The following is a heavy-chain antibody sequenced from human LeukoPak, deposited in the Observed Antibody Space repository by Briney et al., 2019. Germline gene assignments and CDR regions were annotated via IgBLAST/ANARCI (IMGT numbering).Heavy chain of an antibody. D-gene: IGHD3-22*01. CDR3: AREDSNLYYYDSSGYYDY. Sequence: ASVKVSCKASGYTFTSYGISWVRQAPGQGLEWMGWINPNSGGTNYAQKFQGRVTMTRDTSISTAYMEPSRLRSDDTAVYYCAREDSNLYYYDSSGYYDYWGQGTLVTVSS. CDR2: INPNSGGT. J-gene: IGHJ4*02. V-gene: IGHV1-2*02. CDR1: GYTFTSYG.